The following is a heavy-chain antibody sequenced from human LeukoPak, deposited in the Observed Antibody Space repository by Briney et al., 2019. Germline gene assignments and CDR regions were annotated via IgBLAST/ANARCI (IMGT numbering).Heavy chain of an antibody. CDR1: GFTFSSYA. J-gene: IGHJ5*02. D-gene: IGHD6-13*01. CDR3: ARGGLAAAGLTFNWFDP. CDR2: ISGASGTT. V-gene: IGHV3-21*06. Sequence: PGGSLRLSCADSGFTFSSYAMTWVRQAPGKGLEWVSTISGASGTTYYADSVKGRFTISRDNAKNSLYLQMNSLRADDTAVYYCARGGLAAAGLTFNWFDPWGLGTLVTVSS.